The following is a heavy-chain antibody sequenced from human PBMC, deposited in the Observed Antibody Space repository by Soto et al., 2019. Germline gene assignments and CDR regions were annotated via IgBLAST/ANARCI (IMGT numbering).Heavy chain of an antibody. D-gene: IGHD3-3*01. CDR3: ATLPPSGPPDLDV. Sequence: QVQLVQSGAEVKKPGSSVKVSCKASGGTFSSYAISWVRQAPGQGLEWMGGIIPIFGTANYAQKFQGRVTITADEXTRKADMDLSSLRSEDTPVYYCATLPPSGPPDLDVWGQGTTVTASS. CDR1: GGTFSSYA. CDR2: IIPIFGTA. V-gene: IGHV1-69*12. J-gene: IGHJ6*02.